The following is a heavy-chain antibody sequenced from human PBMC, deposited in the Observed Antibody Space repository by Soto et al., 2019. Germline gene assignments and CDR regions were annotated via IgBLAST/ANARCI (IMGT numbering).Heavy chain of an antibody. D-gene: IGHD6-19*01. CDR3: ARVPDSSLGTMDV. V-gene: IGHV5-51*01. CDR2: MFPGDSDT. CDR1: GDSFTTYW. Sequence: GESLKISCNGSGDSFTTYWIGWVRQLPGQGLEWMGVMFPGDSDTRYSPSFQGQVTMSADPSTNTAYLEWSSLKAADSAMYYCARVPDSSLGTMDVWGQGTTVTVSS. J-gene: IGHJ6*02.